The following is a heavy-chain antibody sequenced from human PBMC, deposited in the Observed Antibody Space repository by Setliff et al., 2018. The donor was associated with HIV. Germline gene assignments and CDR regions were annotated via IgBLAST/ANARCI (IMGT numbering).Heavy chain of an antibody. CDR2: INHSGST. Sequence: SETLSLTCIVSGGSISPTNYYWSWIRQPPGKGLEWIGEINHSGSTNYNPSLKSRVTISVDTSKNQFSLKLSSVTAADTAVYYCARCSYLWFGELEFDYWGQGTLVTVSS. D-gene: IGHD3-10*01. CDR3: ARCSYLWFGELEFDY. J-gene: IGHJ4*02. CDR1: GGSISPTNYY. V-gene: IGHV4-39*07.